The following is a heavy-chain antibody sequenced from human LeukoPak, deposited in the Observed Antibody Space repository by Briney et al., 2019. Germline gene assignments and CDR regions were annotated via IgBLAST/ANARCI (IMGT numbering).Heavy chain of an antibody. Sequence: PGESLRLSCAASAFTFSNYAMSWVRQAPGKGLEWVSAITGGGDTTYYADSVKGRFTISRDIAKNTLYLQMNSLRAEDTGVYYCAKDHYWSIDYWGRGTLVTVSS. CDR3: AKDHYWSIDY. J-gene: IGHJ4*02. CDR1: AFTFSNYA. D-gene: IGHD3-3*01. CDR2: ITGGGDTT. V-gene: IGHV3-23*01.